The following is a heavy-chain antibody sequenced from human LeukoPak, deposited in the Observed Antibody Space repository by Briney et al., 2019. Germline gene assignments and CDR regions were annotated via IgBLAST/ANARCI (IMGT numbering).Heavy chain of an antibody. V-gene: IGHV3-43*01. CDR3: AKESGFVGATDYFDY. Sequence: PGGSLRLSCAASGFTFDDYTMHWVRQAPGKGLEWVSLISWDGGSTYYADAVKGRFSIYRDNSENALYLQVNSLRAGDTDLYYCAKESGFVGATDYFDYWGQGTLVTVSS. CDR2: ISWDGGST. J-gene: IGHJ4*02. D-gene: IGHD1-26*01. CDR1: GFTFDDYT.